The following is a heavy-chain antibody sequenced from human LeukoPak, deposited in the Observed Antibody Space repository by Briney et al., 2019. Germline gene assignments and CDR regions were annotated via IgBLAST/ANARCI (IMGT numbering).Heavy chain of an antibody. J-gene: IGHJ6*04. V-gene: IGHV3-48*04. CDR1: GFAFSTYW. D-gene: IGHD3-10*02. CDR2: ISSSGSTI. CDR3: AELGITMIGGV. Sequence: GGSLRLSCAASGFAFSTYWMNWVRQAPGKGLEWVSYISSSGSTIYYADSVKGRFTISRDNAKNSLYLQMNSLRAEDTAVYYCAELGITMIGGVWGKGTTVTISS.